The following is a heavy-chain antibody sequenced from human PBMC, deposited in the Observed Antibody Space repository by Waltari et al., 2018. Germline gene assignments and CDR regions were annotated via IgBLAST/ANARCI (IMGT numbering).Heavy chain of an antibody. D-gene: IGHD6-19*01. V-gene: IGHV3-33*01. Sequence: GESGGGVVQPGRSLRLSCAASGFTFSSYGMHWVRQAPGKGLEWVAVIWYDGSNKYYADSVKGRFTISRDNSKNTLYLQMNSLRAEDTAVYYCARVGYSSGWYLGPVGYWGQGTLVTVSS. CDR3: ARVGYSSGWYLGPVGY. CDR2: IWYDGSNK. CDR1: GFTFSSYG. J-gene: IGHJ4*02.